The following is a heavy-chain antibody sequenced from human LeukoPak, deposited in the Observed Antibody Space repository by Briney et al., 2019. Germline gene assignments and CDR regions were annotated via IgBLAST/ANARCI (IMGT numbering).Heavy chain of an antibody. Sequence: GGSLRLSCAASGFTFSNYWMHWVRQGPGKGLMWVSRIKSDGSETSSAESLEGRSTISRDNARNMLYLQMNSLRPEDTAIYYCTSDRVLYGLDVWGQGTTVTVSS. CDR3: TSDRVLYGLDV. J-gene: IGHJ6*02. CDR1: GFTFSNYW. V-gene: IGHV3-74*01. CDR2: IKSDGSET.